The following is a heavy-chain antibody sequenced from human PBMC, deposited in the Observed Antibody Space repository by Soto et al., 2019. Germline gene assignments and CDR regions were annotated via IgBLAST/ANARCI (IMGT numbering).Heavy chain of an antibody. J-gene: IGHJ4*02. V-gene: IGHV4-31*03. CDR1: GGSIGSGSYY. CDR3: ARGYGSGSYYNVIKKMYYFDY. D-gene: IGHD3-10*01. CDR2: INYSGST. Sequence: SETLSLTCTVSGGSIGSGSYYWSWIRQHPGKGLEWIGYINYSGSTFYIPSLKSRVTTSIDTSKNQFSLKLSSVTAADTAVYYCARGYGSGSYYNVIKKMYYFDYWGQGTLVTVSS.